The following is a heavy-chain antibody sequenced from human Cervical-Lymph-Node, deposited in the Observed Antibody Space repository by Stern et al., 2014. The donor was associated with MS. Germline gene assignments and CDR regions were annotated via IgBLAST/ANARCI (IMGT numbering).Heavy chain of an antibody. D-gene: IGHD2-2*01. CDR2: MNPNRGNT. V-gene: IGHV1-8*01. CDR3: ARVREYCSSTSCYGWFDP. Sequence: VQLVESGAEVKKPGASVKVSCKASGYTFTSYDINWVRQATGQGLEWMGWMNPNRGNTGYAQKFQGRVTMTRNTSISTAYMELSSLRSEDTAVYYCARVREYCSSTSCYGWFDPWGQGTLVTVSS. J-gene: IGHJ5*02. CDR1: GYTFTSYD.